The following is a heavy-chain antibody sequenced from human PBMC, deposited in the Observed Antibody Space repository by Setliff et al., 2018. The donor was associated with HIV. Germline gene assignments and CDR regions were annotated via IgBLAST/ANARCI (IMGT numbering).Heavy chain of an antibody. D-gene: IGHD4-4*01. V-gene: IGHV1-18*01. CDR2: SSPNGNT. Sequence: ASVKVSCKASGYTFVKFGISWVRQAPGQGLEWLGWSSPNGNTKHHYSLQGRVTMTTGTPTSTAFMELRSLTSDDTAVYFCARDPPSSNPTLQYAFDLWGQGTMVTVSS. CDR3: ARDPPSSNPTLQYAFDL. CDR1: GYTFVKFG. J-gene: IGHJ3*01.